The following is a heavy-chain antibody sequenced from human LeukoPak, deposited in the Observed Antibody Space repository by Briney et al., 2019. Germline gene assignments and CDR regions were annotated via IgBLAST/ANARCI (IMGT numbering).Heavy chain of an antibody. CDR3: ARDRSGSYPNWFDP. D-gene: IGHD3-10*01. J-gene: IGHJ5*02. CDR2: ITGNGGNT. CDR1: GFTFSSYG. Sequence: PGGSLRLSCAASGFTFSSYGMSWVRQAPGKGLEWASAITGNGGNTFYADSVKGRFTISRDNPKNTMYLQMNSLRAEDTALYYCARDRSGSYPNWFDPWGQGTLVTVSS. V-gene: IGHV3-23*01.